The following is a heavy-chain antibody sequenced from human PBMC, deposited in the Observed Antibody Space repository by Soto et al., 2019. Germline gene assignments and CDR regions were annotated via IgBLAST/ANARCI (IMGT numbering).Heavy chain of an antibody. CDR1: GFTFSDHY. J-gene: IGHJ6*01. D-gene: IGHD6-6*01. CDR3: ARGGISLDESRDYGMEG. Sequence: PGGSLRLSCAASGFTFSDHYMDWVRQAPGKGLERVGRIKNKDNSYTTQYAASVNGRFAISRDDSMSSLRLQMNRLKTDDTAVYFCARGGISLDESRDYGMEGQGRWCRFSVSS. V-gene: IGHV3-72*01. CDR2: IKNKDNSYTT.